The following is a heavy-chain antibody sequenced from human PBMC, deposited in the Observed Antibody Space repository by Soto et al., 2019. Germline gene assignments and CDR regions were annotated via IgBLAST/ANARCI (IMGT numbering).Heavy chain of an antibody. J-gene: IGHJ3*02. CDR2: IGTAGDP. V-gene: IGHV3-13*05. Sequence: EVQLVESGGGLVQPGGSLRLSCAASGFTFSSYDMHWVRQATGKGLEWVSAIGTAGDPYYPGSVKGRFTISRENAKNSLSLQMNSLRAEDTAVYYCARAKTAYALDIWGQGTMVTVSS. CDR1: GFTFSSYD. CDR3: ARAKTAYALDI.